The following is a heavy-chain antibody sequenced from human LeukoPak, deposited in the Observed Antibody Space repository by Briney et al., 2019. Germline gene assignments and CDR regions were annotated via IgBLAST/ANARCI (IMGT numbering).Heavy chain of an antibody. Sequence: SETLSLTCTVSGGSISSYYWSWIRQPPGKGLEWIGYIYYSGSTNYNPSLKSRVTISVDTSKNQFSLKLSSVTAADTAVYYCARAGLYYDFWSGYYLYDAFDIWGQGTMVTVSS. CDR1: GGSISSYY. CDR2: IYYSGST. J-gene: IGHJ3*02. D-gene: IGHD3-3*01. CDR3: ARAGLYYDFWSGYYLYDAFDI. V-gene: IGHV4-59*01.